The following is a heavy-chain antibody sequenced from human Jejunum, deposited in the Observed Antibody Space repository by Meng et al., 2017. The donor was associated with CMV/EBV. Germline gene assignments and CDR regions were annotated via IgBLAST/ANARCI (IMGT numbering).Heavy chain of an antibody. CDR2: IAFGGASQ. D-gene: IGHD2-8*01. CDR3: ARDSNLPTNGGFDV. Sequence: GFLFSDHGMHSVRQAPGKGLEWVAFIAFGGASQSYAESVKGRFTISRDNSKNTLFLQMDSLRAEDTAVYYCARDSNLPTNGGFDVWGQGAMVTVSS. V-gene: IGHV3-30*02. J-gene: IGHJ3*01. CDR1: GFLFSDHG.